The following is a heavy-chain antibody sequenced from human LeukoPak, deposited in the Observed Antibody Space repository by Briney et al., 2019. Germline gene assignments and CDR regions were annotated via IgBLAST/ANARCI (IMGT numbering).Heavy chain of an antibody. CDR2: IYYSGST. Sequence: PSETLSLTCTVSGGSISSSSYYWGWIPHPPGKGRGWLGSIYYSGSTYYNPSLKSRVTISVDTSKNQFSLKLSSVTAADTAVYYCARDNCSGGSCFFDYWGQGTLVTVSS. D-gene: IGHD2-15*01. J-gene: IGHJ4*02. V-gene: IGHV4-39*07. CDR3: ARDNCSGGSCFFDY. CDR1: GGSISSSSYY.